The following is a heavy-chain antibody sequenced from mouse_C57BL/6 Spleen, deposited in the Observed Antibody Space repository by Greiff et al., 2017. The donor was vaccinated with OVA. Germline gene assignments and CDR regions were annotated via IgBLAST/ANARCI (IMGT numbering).Heavy chain of an antibody. Sequence: QVQLQQPGAELVMPGASVKLSCKASGYTFTSYWMHWVKQRPGQGLEWIGEIDPSDSYTNYNQKFKGKSTLTVDKSSSTAYMQLISLTSEYSAVYSCARFLYGSTSFAYWGQGTTLTVSS. D-gene: IGHD1-1*01. J-gene: IGHJ2*01. V-gene: IGHV1-69*01. CDR1: GYTFTSYW. CDR3: ARFLYGSTSFAY. CDR2: IDPSDSYT.